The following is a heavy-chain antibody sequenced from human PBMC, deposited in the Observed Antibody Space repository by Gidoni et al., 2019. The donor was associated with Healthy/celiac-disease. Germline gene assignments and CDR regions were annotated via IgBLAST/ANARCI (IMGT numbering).Heavy chain of an antibody. J-gene: IGHJ3*02. Sequence: EVQLVESGGGLVQPGRSLRLSCAASGFTFDDYAMHWVRQAPGKGLEWVSGISWNSGSIGYADSVKGRFTISRDNAKNSLYLQMNSLRAEDTALYYCAKDGREGYYYDSSLYAFDIWGQGTMVTVSS. CDR1: GFTFDDYA. CDR3: AKDGREGYYYDSSLYAFDI. CDR2: ISWNSGSI. V-gene: IGHV3-9*01. D-gene: IGHD3-22*01.